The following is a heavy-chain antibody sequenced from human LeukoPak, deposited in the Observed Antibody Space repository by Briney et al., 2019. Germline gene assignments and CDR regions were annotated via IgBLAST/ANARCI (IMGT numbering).Heavy chain of an antibody. V-gene: IGHV3-23*01. D-gene: IGHD3-16*01. J-gene: IGHJ3*02. CDR1: RFIFRNYA. Sequence: GGSLRLSCAASRFIFRNYAMSWDRQAPGRGLEWLSIISGTADSKYYADSVKGRFTISRDNPRSTLYLEMNILRAEDTAVYYCAKADATIGGAFDTWGQGTMVIVSS. CDR3: AKADATIGGAFDT. CDR2: ISGTADSK.